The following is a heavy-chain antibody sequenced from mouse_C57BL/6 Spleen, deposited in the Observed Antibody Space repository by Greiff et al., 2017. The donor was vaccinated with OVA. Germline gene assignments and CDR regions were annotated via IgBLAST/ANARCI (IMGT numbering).Heavy chain of an antibody. V-gene: IGHV1-74*01. CDR3: AIMAGDWYFDV. CDR2: INPSDSDT. CDR1: GYTFTSYW. Sequence: QVQLQQPGAELVKPGASVKVSCKASGYTFTSYWMHWVKQRPGQGLEWIGRINPSDSDTNYNQKFKGKSTLTVDKSSSTAYMQLSSLTSEDSAVYYCAIMAGDWYFDVWGTGTTVTVSS. D-gene: IGHD3-3*01. J-gene: IGHJ1*03.